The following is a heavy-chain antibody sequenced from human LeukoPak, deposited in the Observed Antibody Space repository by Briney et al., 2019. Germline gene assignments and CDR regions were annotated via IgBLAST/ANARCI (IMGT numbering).Heavy chain of an antibody. Sequence: SQTLSLTCAISGDSVSSNSAAWNWIRQSPSRGLEWLGGTYYRSKWYNDYAVSVKSRITINPDASKNKFSLQLNSVTPEDTAVYYCARDRGAFTWNSRFDSWGQGTLVTVSS. CDR1: GDSVSSNSAA. V-gene: IGHV6-1*01. J-gene: IGHJ4*02. D-gene: IGHD1-7*01. CDR2: TYYRSKWYN. CDR3: ARDRGAFTWNSRFDS.